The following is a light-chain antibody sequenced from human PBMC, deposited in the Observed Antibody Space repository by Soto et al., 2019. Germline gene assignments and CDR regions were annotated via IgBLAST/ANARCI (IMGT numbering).Light chain of an antibody. Sequence: EIVMPQSPGPLSVSPGERATLSCRASQSVSSKLAWYQQKPGQAPRLLIYGASTRATGIPARFSGSGSGTEFTRHISSLQSEEFGVYYCQQYNNWLPWTGGRGTKVEIK. CDR2: GAS. J-gene: IGKJ1*01. CDR1: QSVSSK. CDR3: QQYNNWLPWT. V-gene: IGKV3-15*01.